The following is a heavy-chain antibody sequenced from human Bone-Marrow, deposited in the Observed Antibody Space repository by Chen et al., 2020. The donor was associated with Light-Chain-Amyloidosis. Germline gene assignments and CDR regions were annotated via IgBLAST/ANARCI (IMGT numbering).Heavy chain of an antibody. D-gene: IGHD3-3*01. V-gene: IGHV3-30*03. J-gene: IGHJ4*02. CDR2: LSYDRISK. Sequence: QVQLVESGGGVVERGRSLRLSCAASGFTFSNYGMHWVRPTPGKGLEWVAVLSYDRISKYYADSVECRFTISCVSSRITLYQQSNRLNADDTAVNYCGRGSYERGGAPLPLRDFWGQGTLVTVSS. CDR3: GRGSYERGGAPLPLRDF. CDR1: GFTFSNYG.